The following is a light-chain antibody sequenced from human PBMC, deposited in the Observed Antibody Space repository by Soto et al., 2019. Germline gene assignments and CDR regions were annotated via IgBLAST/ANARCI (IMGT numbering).Light chain of an antibody. CDR2: AAS. J-gene: IGKJ5*01. CDR1: QGISTY. Sequence: DIQMTQSPSSLSASVGDRVTITCRASQGISTYLSWYQQKPGKAPEFLIYAASSLQRGVPSRFSGSGSGTDFTLTISSLQPEDFATYYCQQSYSTPITFGPGTRLEIK. V-gene: IGKV1-39*01. CDR3: QQSYSTPIT.